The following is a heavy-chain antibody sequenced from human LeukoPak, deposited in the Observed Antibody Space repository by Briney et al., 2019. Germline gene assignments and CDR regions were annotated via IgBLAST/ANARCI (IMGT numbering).Heavy chain of an antibody. CDR3: AKDLYDSSGSRYDY. D-gene: IGHD3-22*01. V-gene: IGHV3-23*01. CDR1: EFTFSNYW. CDR2: MSESGSST. J-gene: IGHJ4*02. Sequence: PGGSLRLSCAASEFTFSNYWMSWVRQAPGKGLEWVAAMSESGSSTWYADSVKGRLTISRDNSKNTLFLQMNSLRAEDTAVYYCAKDLYDSSGSRYDYWGQGTLVTVSS.